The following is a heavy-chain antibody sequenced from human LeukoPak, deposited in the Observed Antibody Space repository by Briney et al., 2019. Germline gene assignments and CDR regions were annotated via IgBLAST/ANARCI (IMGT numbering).Heavy chain of an antibody. CDR2: IYHSGST. CDR3: ARGGDSSGYEGRFDP. V-gene: IGHV4-4*02. J-gene: IGHJ5*02. Sequence: SGTLSLTCAVSGGSISSSNWWSWVRQPPGKGLEWIGEIYHSGSTNYNPSLKSRVTISLDTSKNQFSLKLTSVTAADTAVYYCARGGDSSGYEGRFDPWGQGTLVTVSS. CDR1: GGSISSSNW. D-gene: IGHD3-22*01.